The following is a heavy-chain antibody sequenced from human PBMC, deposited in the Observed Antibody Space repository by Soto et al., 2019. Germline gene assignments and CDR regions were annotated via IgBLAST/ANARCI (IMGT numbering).Heavy chain of an antibody. J-gene: IGHJ1*01. CDR3: ARSFWTKLIAAREYFQH. V-gene: IGHV4-39*01. Sequence: SETLSLTCTVSGGSISSSSYYWGWIRQPPGKGLEWIGSIYYSGSTYYNPSLKSRVTISVDTSKNQFSLKLSSVTAADTAVYYCARSFWTKLIAAREYFQHWGQGTLVTVSS. D-gene: IGHD6-6*01. CDR1: GGSISSSSYY. CDR2: IYYSGST.